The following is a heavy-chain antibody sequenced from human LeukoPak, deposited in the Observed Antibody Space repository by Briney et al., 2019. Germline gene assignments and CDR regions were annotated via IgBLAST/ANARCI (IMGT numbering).Heavy chain of an antibody. V-gene: IGHV3-23*01. CDR1: GFTFSSYA. D-gene: IGHD2-21*02. J-gene: IGHJ5*02. CDR2: ISGSGGTT. Sequence: PGGSLRLSCAASGFTFSSYAMSWVRQAPGKGLEWVSAISGSGGTTHYADSVKGRLTISRDNSKNTLYLQMNSLRAEDTAVYYCAKDSQIAYCGGDCAYNWFDPWGQGTLVIVSS. CDR3: AKDSQIAYCGGDCAYNWFDP.